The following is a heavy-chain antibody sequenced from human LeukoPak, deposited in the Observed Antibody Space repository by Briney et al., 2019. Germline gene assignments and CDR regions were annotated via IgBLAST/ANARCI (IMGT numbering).Heavy chain of an antibody. CDR2: INPSGSST. V-gene: IGHV1-46*01. CDR1: GYSFTSYY. J-gene: IGHJ4*02. Sequence: ASVKVSCKASGYSFTSYYMHWVRQAPGQGLEWMGLINPSGSSTTYAQKFQGRVTMTRDMFTSTDYMELTSLTSDDTAVYYCARESYYYGSGSSGYFDYWGQGTLVTVSS. D-gene: IGHD3-10*01. CDR3: ARESYYYGSGSSGYFDY.